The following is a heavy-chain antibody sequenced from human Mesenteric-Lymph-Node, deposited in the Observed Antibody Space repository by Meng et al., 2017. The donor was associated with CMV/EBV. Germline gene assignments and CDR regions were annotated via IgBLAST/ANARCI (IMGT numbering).Heavy chain of an antibody. J-gene: IGHJ6*02. CDR3: ARDDYSNIDGMDV. CDR2: ISSSSSTI. V-gene: IGHV3-48*04. CDR1: GFTFSSYS. D-gene: IGHD4-11*01. Sequence: GGSLRLSCAASGFTFSSYSINWVRQAPGKGLEWVSYISSSSSTIYYADSVKGRFTISRDNAKNSLYLQMNSLRAEDTAVYYCARDDYSNIDGMDVWGQGTTVTVSS.